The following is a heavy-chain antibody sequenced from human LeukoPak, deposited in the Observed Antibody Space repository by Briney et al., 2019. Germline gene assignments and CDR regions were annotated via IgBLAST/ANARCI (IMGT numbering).Heavy chain of an antibody. J-gene: IGHJ5*02. CDR3: ARDEGWFDP. V-gene: IGHV4-30-4*08. Sequence: SWVRQPPGQGLEWIGYIYYSWSTYYNPSLKSRVTISVDTSKNQFSLKLRAVAAADTAVYYCARDEGWFDPWGQGTLVTVSS. CDR2: IYYSWST.